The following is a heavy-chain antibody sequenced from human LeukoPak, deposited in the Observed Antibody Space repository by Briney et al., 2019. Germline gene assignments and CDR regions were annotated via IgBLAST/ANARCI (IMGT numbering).Heavy chain of an antibody. CDR1: GYTFTSYD. V-gene: IGHV1-8*01. CDR3: ARGRGYGDYDDWFDP. D-gene: IGHD4-17*01. Sequence: GASVKVSCKASGYTFTSYDINWVRQATGRGLEWMGWMNPNSGNTGYAQKFQGRVTMTRNTSISTAYMGLSSLRSEDTAVYYCARGRGYGDYDDWFDPWGQGTLVTVSS. J-gene: IGHJ5*02. CDR2: MNPNSGNT.